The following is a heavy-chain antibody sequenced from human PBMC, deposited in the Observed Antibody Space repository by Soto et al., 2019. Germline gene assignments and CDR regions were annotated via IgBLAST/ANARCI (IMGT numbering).Heavy chain of an antibody. CDR2: INHSGRV. CDR1: GGSFSGHS. D-gene: IGHD3-22*01. J-gene: IGHJ5*01. V-gene: IGHV4-34*01. Sequence: SETLSLTCAVYGGSFSGHSWTWIRPSPGKGLEWIGDINHSGRVNYSPSLKSRVTISLATSKNQFSLTLSAVTAADTAMYYCSTRAYDTNGYYRFDPWGQGTLVTVSS. CDR3: STRAYDTNGYYRFDP.